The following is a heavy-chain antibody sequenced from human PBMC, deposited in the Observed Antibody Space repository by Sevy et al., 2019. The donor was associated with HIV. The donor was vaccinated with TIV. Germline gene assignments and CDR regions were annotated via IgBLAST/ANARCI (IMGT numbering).Heavy chain of an antibody. Sequence: GGSLRLSCAASGFTFSSYGMHWVRQAPGKGLEWVAVIGYDGSNKYYADSVKGRFTISRDNSKNTLYLQMNSLRAEDTAVYYCARDQGQWLVRRGGAFDIWGQGTMVTVSS. D-gene: IGHD6-19*01. V-gene: IGHV3-33*01. J-gene: IGHJ3*02. CDR3: ARDQGQWLVRRGGAFDI. CDR1: GFTFSSYG. CDR2: IGYDGSNK.